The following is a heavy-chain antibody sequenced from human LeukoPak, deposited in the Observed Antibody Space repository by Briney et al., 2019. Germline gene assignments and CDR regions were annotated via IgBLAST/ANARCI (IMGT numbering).Heavy chain of an antibody. Sequence: PGGSLRLSCAASGFTFSSYWMHWVRQAPGKGLVWVSRINTDGSSTSYADSVKGRFTISRDNAKNTLYLQMNSLRTEDTALYYCAKDLTGGIQLWTLAFWGQGTLVTVSS. CDR2: INTDGSST. CDR1: GFTFSSYW. CDR3: AKDLTGGIQLWTLAF. V-gene: IGHV3-74*01. D-gene: IGHD5-18*01. J-gene: IGHJ4*02.